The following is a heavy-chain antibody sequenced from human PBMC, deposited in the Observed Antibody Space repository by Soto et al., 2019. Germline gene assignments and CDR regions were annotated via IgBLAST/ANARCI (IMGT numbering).Heavy chain of an antibody. J-gene: IGHJ4*02. V-gene: IGHV3-23*01. D-gene: IGHD6-19*01. CDR3: AKRTEWLVGRSYFDY. CDR2: ISGSGGST. Sequence: GSXXLSXAASGXTXXXXXXXXVRQAPGKGLEWVSAISGSGGSTYYADSVKGRFTISRDNSKNTLYLQMNSLRAEDTAVYYCAKRTEWLVGRSYFDYWGQGTLVTVSS. CDR1: GXTXXXXX.